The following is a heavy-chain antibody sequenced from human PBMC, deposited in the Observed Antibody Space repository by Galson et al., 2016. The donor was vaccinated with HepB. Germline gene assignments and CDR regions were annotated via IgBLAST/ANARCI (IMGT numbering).Heavy chain of an antibody. J-gene: IGHJ6*04. CDR1: GFTFSIHD. D-gene: IGHD4/OR15-4a*01. CDR2: IETAGDT. Sequence: SLRLSCAASGFTFSIHDMHWVRQAPGKGLEWVSAIETAGDTYYADSVKGRFTISRENAKNSLYLQMNSLRAEDTAVYYCARGKSLLTMPWNYGLDCLGKGTTVSVSS. V-gene: IGHV3-13*01. CDR3: ARGKSLLTMPWNYGLDC.